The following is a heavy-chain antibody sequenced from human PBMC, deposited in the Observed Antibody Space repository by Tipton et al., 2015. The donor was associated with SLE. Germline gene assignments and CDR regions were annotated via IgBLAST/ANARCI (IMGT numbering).Heavy chain of an antibody. CDR3: ARVGGELLWFGESNY. CDR2: IWYDGSNK. CDR1: GFTFSSYG. Sequence: SLRLSCAASGFTFSSYGMHWVRQAPGKGLEWVAVIWYDGSNKYYADSVKGRFTISRDNAKNSLYLQMNSLRAEDTAVYYCARVGGELLWFGESNYWGQGTLVTVSS. V-gene: IGHV3-33*01. D-gene: IGHD3-10*01. J-gene: IGHJ4*02.